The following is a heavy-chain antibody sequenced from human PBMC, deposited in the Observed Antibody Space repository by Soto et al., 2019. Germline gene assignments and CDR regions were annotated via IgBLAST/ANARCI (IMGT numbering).Heavy chain of an antibody. V-gene: IGHV3-15*01. J-gene: IGHJ4*02. CDR1: GFTFSNAW. CDR3: TTDPITIFGVVISY. CDR2: IKSKTDGGTT. D-gene: IGHD3-3*01. Sequence: GGSLRLSCAASGFTFSNAWMSWVRQAPGKGLEWVGRIKSKTDGGTTDYAAPVKCRFTISRDDSKNTLYLQMNSLKTEDTAVYYCTTDPITIFGVVISYWGQGTLVTVSS.